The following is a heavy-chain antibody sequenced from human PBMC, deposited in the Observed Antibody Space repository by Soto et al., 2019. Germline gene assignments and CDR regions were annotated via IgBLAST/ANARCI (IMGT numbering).Heavy chain of an antibody. CDR2: IYTSGST. J-gene: IGHJ5*01. CDR3: ARDLVSRDFCSGYYTDCFDS. V-gene: IGHV4-4*07. Sequence: PSETLSLTCTVSGGSISSYYWSWIRQPAGKGPEWIGRIYTSGSTNYNPSLKSRVTMSVDTSKNQFSLKLSSVTAADTAVYYCARDLVSRDFCSGYYTDCFDSWGQGTLVTVSS. D-gene: IGHD3-3*01. CDR1: GGSISSYY.